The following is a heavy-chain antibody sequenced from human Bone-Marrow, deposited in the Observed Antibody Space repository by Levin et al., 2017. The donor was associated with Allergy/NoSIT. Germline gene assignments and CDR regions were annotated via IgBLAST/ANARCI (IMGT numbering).Heavy chain of an antibody. CDR3: AREYGGDWYFDL. D-gene: IGHD2-21*01. CDR1: GDSISSYY. CDR2: IHYDGNT. V-gene: IGHV4-59*01. J-gene: IGHJ2*01. Sequence: SQTLSLTCTVSGDSISSYYWSWIRQPPGRGLEWIGYIHYDGNTNYNPSLKSRITISLDTSKNEFSLKLRSVTAADTAVYYCAREYGGDWYFDLWGRGTLVTVSS.